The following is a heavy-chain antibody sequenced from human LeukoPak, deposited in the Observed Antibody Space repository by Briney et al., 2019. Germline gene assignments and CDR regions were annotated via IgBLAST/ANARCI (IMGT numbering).Heavy chain of an antibody. CDR2: ISAYNGNT. D-gene: IGHD3-22*01. CDR1: GYTFTSYG. Sequence: ASVKVSCKASGYTFTSYGVSWVRQGPGQGLEWMGWISAYNGNTNYAQKLQGRVTMTTDTSTSTAYMELRSLRSDDTAVYYCARDSGYYVLFDYWGQGTLVTVSS. V-gene: IGHV1-18*01. J-gene: IGHJ4*02. CDR3: ARDSGYYVLFDY.